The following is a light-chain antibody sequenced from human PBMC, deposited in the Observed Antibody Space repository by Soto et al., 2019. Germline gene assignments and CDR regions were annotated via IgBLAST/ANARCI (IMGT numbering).Light chain of an antibody. Sequence: IQMTQSPSSLSASVGDRVTITCRASQGIRSDLGWFRQKPGKGPRLLISAASILQSGVPSRFSGSGSGTDFTLTISSLQPEDVASYYCLQDYTYPWTFGQGTKVDIK. J-gene: IGKJ1*01. V-gene: IGKV1-6*01. CDR2: AAS. CDR3: LQDYTYPWT. CDR1: QGIRSD.